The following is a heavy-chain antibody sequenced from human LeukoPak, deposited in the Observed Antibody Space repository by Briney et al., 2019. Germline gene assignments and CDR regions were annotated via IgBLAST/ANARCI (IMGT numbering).Heavy chain of an antibody. V-gene: IGHV3-48*03. D-gene: IGHD2-8*01. CDR3: ASAGGDVSNAFGAFDI. J-gene: IGHJ3*02. Sequence: GGSLRLSCAASGFTFNSYEMNWVRQAPGKGLEWVSYISSGGTIYYADPVKGRFTISRDNAKNSLYLQMNSLRAEDTAVYYCASAGGDVSNAFGAFDIWGQGTMVTVSS. CDR2: ISSGGTI. CDR1: GFTFNSYE.